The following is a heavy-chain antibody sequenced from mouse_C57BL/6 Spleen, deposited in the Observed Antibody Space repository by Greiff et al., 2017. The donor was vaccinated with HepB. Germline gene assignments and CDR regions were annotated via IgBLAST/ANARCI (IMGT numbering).Heavy chain of an antibody. CDR2: IHPNSGST. D-gene: IGHD2-4*01. V-gene: IGHV1-64*01. J-gene: IGHJ2*01. CDR3: ARADYGYFDY. Sequence: QVQLQQPGAELVKPGASVKLSCKASGYTFTSYWIHWVKQRPGQGLEWIGMIHPNSGSTNYNEKFKSKATLTVDKSSSTAYMQLSSLTSEDSAVYYCARADYGYFDYWGQGTTLTVSS. CDR1: GYTFTSYW.